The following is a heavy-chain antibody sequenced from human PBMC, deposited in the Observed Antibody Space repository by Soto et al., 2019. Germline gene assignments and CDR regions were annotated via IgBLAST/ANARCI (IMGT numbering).Heavy chain of an antibody. CDR3: ARGFLEWLRPSFDY. V-gene: IGHV1-18*01. CDR2: ISAYNGNT. D-gene: IGHD3-3*01. J-gene: IGHJ4*02. CDR1: GYTFTSYG. Sequence: QVQLVQSGAEVKKPGASVKVSCKASGYTFTSYGISWVRQAPGQGPEWMGWISAYNGNTNYAQKLQGRVTMTTDTXXSTAYTELRSLRSDDTAGYYCARGFLEWLRPSFDYWGQGPLVTVSS.